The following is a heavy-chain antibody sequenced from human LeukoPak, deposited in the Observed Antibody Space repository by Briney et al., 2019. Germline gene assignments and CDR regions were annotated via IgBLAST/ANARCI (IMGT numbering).Heavy chain of an antibody. J-gene: IGHJ6*03. CDR1: GFTFSSYD. Sequence: PGGSLRLSCAASGFTFSSYDMHWGRQATGKGLEWVSAIGTAGDTYYPGSVKGRFTIYRENAKNSLYLQMNSLRAGDTAVYYCARGKDTAMGRGYYYYYMDVWGKGTTVTVSS. V-gene: IGHV3-13*01. D-gene: IGHD5-18*01. CDR3: ARGKDTAMGRGYYYYYMDV. CDR2: IGTAGDT.